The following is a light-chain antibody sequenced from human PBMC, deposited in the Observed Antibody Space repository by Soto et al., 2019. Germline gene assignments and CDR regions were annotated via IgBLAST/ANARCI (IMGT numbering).Light chain of an antibody. V-gene: IGKV3-20*01. CDR3: QQYGRSPST. J-gene: IGKJ4*01. Sequence: EIVLTQSPGTLSLSPGERATLSCRASQSVSNNYLAWYQQKPGHAPRLLIYGASSRATGIPDRFSGSGSGTDFTLTISRLEPEDFAVYYCQQYGRSPSTFGGGTKVEIK. CDR2: GAS. CDR1: QSVSNNY.